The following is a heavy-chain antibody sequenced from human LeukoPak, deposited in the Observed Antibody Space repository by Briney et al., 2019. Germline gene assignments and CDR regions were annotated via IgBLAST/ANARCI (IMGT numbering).Heavy chain of an antibody. Sequence: GGSLRLSCAASGFTFDDYVMNWVRHAPGKGLEWVSAIRWNGGTTGYADSVKGRFTISRDNAKNSLYLQMNSLRAEDAALYYCARGALLRRERGMDYWGRGTLVTVSS. CDR1: GFTFDDYV. CDR2: IRWNGGTT. J-gene: IGHJ4*02. V-gene: IGHV3-20*04. D-gene: IGHD3-22*01. CDR3: ARGALLRRERGMDY.